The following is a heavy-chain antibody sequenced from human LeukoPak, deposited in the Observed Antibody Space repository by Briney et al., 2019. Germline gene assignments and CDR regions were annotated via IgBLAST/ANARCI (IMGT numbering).Heavy chain of an antibody. J-gene: IGHJ4*02. Sequence: SETLPLTCTVSGGSISSSSFYWGWIRQPPGKGLEWIGSIYYRGNTYYNPSLKSRVTISVDTSKNQFSLKLSSVTAADTAVYYCARSRDGYISTFDYWRQGPLDTVSS. CDR3: ARSRDGYISTFDY. CDR1: GGSISSSSFY. CDR2: IYYRGNT. V-gene: IGHV4-39*01. D-gene: IGHD5-24*01.